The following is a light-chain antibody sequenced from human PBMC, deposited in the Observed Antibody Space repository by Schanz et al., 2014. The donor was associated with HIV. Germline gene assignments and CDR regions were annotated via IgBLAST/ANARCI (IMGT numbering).Light chain of an antibody. CDR1: QSLLHSNGYTY. CDR3: MQALQTPRYT. V-gene: IGKV2-28*01. Sequence: DIVMTQSPLSLPVTPGEPASISCRSSQSLLHSNGYTYLDWYLQKPGQSPQLLIYLGSNRASGVPDRFSGSGSGTDFTLKISGVEAEDVGVYYCMQALQTPRYTFGQGTKLEIK. J-gene: IGKJ2*01. CDR2: LGS.